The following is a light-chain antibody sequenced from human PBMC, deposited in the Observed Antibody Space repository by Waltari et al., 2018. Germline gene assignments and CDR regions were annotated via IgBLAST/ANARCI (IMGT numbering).Light chain of an antibody. CDR1: QSVSISY. J-gene: IGKJ1*01. Sequence: EIVLTQSPGTLSWSPGERATLSCRASQSVSISYLAWYQQKPGQAPMLLIYGASSRATGIPDRFSGSGSGTDFTLTISRLEPEEFAVYYCQQYGSSPRTFGQGTKVEIK. CDR3: QQYGSSPRT. CDR2: GAS. V-gene: IGKV3-20*01.